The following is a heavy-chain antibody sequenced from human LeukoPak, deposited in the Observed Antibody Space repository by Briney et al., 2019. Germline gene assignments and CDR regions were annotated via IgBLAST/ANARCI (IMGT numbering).Heavy chain of an antibody. CDR1: GFTFSSNW. J-gene: IGHJ3*01. Sequence: PGGSLRLSCAASGFTFSSNWMHWVRQAPGKGLVWVSQIISDGSSTNYADSVKGRFTISRDNAKNTLYLQMNSLRAEDTAVYYCARTEYCSPTSCKYASLWGQGTMVTVSS. D-gene: IGHD2-2*01. CDR3: ARTEYCSPTSCKYASL. V-gene: IGHV3-74*01. CDR2: IISDGSST.